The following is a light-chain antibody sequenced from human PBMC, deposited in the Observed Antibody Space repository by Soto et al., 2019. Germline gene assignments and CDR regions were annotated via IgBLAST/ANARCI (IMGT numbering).Light chain of an antibody. CDR1: SSSSGSVYN. V-gene: IGLV1-40*01. CDR2: DNS. J-gene: IGLJ1*01. CDR3: AAWDDSLDGLYV. Sequence: QSVLTQPPSVSGAPGQRVTISCTGSSSSSGSVYNVHWYQQRPGTAPRLVIYDNSDRPSGVPDRFSGSKSGTSASLAISGLQSEDEADYYCAAWDDSLDGLYVFGTGTKVTVL.